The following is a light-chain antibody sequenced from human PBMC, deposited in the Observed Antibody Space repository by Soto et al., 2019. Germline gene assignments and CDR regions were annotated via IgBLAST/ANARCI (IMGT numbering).Light chain of an antibody. CDR2: WAS. J-gene: IGKJ1*01. Sequence: DIVMTQSPDSLAVSLGERATINCKSSQTVLYSSNNKNVLAWYQQKPGQPPKLLIYWASTRESGVPDRFSGSGSGTDFTLTISSLQAEDVAVYYCQQYYSTPWTFGQRTKVEIK. CDR1: QTVLYSSNNKNV. V-gene: IGKV4-1*01. CDR3: QQYYSTPWT.